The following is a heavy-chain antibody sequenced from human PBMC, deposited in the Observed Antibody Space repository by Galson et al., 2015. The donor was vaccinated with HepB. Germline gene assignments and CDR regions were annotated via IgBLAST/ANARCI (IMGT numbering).Heavy chain of an antibody. D-gene: IGHD6-13*01. Sequence: SLRLSCAASGFTFDDYAMHWVRQAPGKGLEWVSGISWNSGSIGYADSVKGRFTISRDNAKNSLYLQMNSLRAEDTALYYCAKAKQQLVRNYYYYGMDVWGQGTTVTVSS. CDR2: ISWNSGSI. CDR1: GFTFDDYA. V-gene: IGHV3-9*01. J-gene: IGHJ6*02. CDR3: AKAKQQLVRNYYYYGMDV.